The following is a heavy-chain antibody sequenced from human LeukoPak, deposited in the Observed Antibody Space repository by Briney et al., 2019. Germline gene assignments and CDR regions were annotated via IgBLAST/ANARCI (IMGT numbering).Heavy chain of an antibody. CDR2: IYHSGST. CDR3: ARDIGSRV. V-gene: IGHV4-4*02. Sequence: SETLSLTCAVSGGSISSSNWWSWVRQPPGKGLEWIGEIYHSGSTNYNPSLKSRVSMSIDVSKNQFSLRLNSVTAADTAVFYCARDIGSRVWGKGTTVIVSS. CDR1: GGSISSSNW. J-gene: IGHJ6*04. D-gene: IGHD1-26*01.